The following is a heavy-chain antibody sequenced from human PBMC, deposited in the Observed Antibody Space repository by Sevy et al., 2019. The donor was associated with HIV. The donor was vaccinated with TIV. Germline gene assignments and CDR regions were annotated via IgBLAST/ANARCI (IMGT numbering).Heavy chain of an antibody. D-gene: IGHD2-21*02. V-gene: IGHV3-11*01. CDR2: ISRSGSTI. Sequence: GGSLRLSCAASGFTFSDYYMSWIRQAPGKGLEWVSYISRSGSTIYYADSVKGRFTISRDNAKNSLYLQMNSLRAEDTAVYYCARSARYAYCGGDCEPTAEYFQHWDQGTLVTVSS. CDR1: GFTFSDYY. CDR3: ARSARYAYCGGDCEPTAEYFQH. J-gene: IGHJ1*01.